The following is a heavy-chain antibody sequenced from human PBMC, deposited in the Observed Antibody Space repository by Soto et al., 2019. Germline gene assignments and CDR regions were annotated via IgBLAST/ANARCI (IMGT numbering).Heavy chain of an antibody. CDR3: VKDKGGSRYYGMDV. D-gene: IGHD2-15*01. CDR1: GFIFSVSG. CDR2: ISSDGSNE. V-gene: IGHV3-30*18. J-gene: IGHJ6*02. Sequence: GGSLRLSCAASGFIFSVSGLHWVRQAPGKGLEWVAVISSDGSNEYYPDSVKGRFTVSRDNSKNTLSLQMNSLRVEDTAVYYCVKDKGGSRYYGMDVWGQGTTVTVSS.